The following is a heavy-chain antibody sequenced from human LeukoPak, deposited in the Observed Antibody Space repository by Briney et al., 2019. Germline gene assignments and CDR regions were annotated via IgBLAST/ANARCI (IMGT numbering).Heavy chain of an antibody. CDR2: IFSDGSA. Sequence: GGSLRLSCVASKFTVSSNYMSWVRQAPGKGLEWVSVIFSDGSAYHADSVKGRFTISRDISKNTLYLQMNSLRVEDTAVYYCARDRPPSDYWGQGTLVTVSS. V-gene: IGHV3-53*01. J-gene: IGHJ4*02. CDR3: ARDRPPSDY. CDR1: KFTVSSNY.